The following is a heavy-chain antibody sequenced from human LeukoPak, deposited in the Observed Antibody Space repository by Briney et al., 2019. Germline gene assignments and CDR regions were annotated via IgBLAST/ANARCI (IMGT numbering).Heavy chain of an antibody. CDR3: TSTLGY. Sequence: GGSLRLSCAASGFXFSNAWITWVRQAPGKGLEWVGRIKTKNDGGTTDYAAPVKGRFTISRDDSKNTLYLQMSSLRTEDTAVYYCTSTLGYWGQGTLVTVSS. CDR1: GFXFSNAW. V-gene: IGHV3-15*01. CDR2: IKTKNDGGTT. J-gene: IGHJ4*02. D-gene: IGHD7-27*01.